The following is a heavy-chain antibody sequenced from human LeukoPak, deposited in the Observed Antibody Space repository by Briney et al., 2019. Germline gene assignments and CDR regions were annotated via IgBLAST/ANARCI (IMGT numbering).Heavy chain of an antibody. CDR1: GGSISSHY. CDR2: IYYSGST. V-gene: IGHV4-59*11. Sequence: SETLSLTCTVSGGSISSHYWSWIRQPPGKGLEWIGYIYYSGSTNYNPSLKSRVTISVDTSKNQFSLKLSSVTAADTAVYYCARVVPDFWSGYYYYYYYYMDVWGKGTTVTVSS. D-gene: IGHD3-3*01. CDR3: ARVVPDFWSGYYYYYYYYMDV. J-gene: IGHJ6*03.